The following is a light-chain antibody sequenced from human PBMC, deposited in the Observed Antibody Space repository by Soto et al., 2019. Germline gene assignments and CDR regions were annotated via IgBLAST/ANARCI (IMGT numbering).Light chain of an antibody. CDR1: SSAVGSYML. J-gene: IGLJ1*01. CDR2: ECS. V-gene: IGLV2-23*03. Sequence: ALTQPPSVSGSPGQARTISFAGSSSAVGSYMLVSWYQCHPGKVPKLIIYECSKRPSGLSNLFSGSEPGNTASMTISALQPEDEADYSCGSSAPSRNVLFGNGTTFPVL. CDR3: GSSAPSRNVL.